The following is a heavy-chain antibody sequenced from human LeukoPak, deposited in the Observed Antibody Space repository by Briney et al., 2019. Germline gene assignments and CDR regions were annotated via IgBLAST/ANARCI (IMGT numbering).Heavy chain of an antibody. Sequence: PGGSLRLSCAASGFTFSSYWMSWVRQAPGEGLEWVANIKQDGSEKYYVDSVKGRFTISRDNAKNSLYLQMNSLRAEDTAVYYCARDELIRIAAAGGFDYWGQGTLVTVSS. D-gene: IGHD6-13*01. J-gene: IGHJ4*02. V-gene: IGHV3-7*01. CDR2: IKQDGSEK. CDR3: ARDELIRIAAAGGFDY. CDR1: GFTFSSYW.